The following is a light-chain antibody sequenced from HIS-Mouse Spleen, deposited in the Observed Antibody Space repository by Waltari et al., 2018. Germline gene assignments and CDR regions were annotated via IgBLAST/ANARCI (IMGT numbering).Light chain of an antibody. Sequence: SYVLTQPPSVSVAPGKTARITCGGHNMGSKRVTRYQQKAGQAPVLVVYDDSDRPSGIPERFSGSNSANTSTLTISRVEAGDEADYYCQVWDSSSDHPYVFGTGTKVTVL. CDR2: DDS. J-gene: IGLJ1*01. CDR3: QVWDSSSDHPYV. V-gene: IGLV3-21*03. CDR1: NMGSKR.